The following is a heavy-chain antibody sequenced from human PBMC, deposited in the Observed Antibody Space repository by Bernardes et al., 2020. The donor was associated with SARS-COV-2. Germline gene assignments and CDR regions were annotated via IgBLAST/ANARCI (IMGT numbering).Heavy chain of an antibody. CDR3: ARTFYYDRGGDSVFDQ. J-gene: IGHJ4*02. CDR1: GYTFSAYY. D-gene: IGHD2-21*01. CDR2: ISPKSGAT. Sequence: ASVKVYCKASGYTFSAYYIHWLRQAPGQGLEWMGWISPKSGATNYAQNFQGRVTMTRDTSINTDYMELNRLRSDDTAVYYCARTFYYDRGGDSVFDQWGQGTLLTVSS. V-gene: IGHV1-2*02.